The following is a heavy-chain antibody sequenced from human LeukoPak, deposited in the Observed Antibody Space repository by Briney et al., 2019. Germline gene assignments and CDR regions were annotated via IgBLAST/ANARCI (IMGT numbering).Heavy chain of an antibody. CDR3: ARAAAAGDHYYYYYMDV. J-gene: IGHJ6*03. D-gene: IGHD6-13*01. Sequence: SETLSLTCAVYGGSFSGYYWSWIRQPPGKGLEWIGEINHSGSTNYNPSLKSRVTISVDTSKNQFSLKLSSVTAEDTAVYYCARAAAAGDHYYYYYMDVWGKGTTVTVSS. CDR1: GGSFSGYY. V-gene: IGHV4-34*01. CDR2: INHSGST.